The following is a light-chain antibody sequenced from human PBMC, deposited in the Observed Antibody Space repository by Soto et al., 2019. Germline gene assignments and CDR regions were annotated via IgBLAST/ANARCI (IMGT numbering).Light chain of an antibody. CDR3: SSYTSSSTHYV. CDR1: SSDVGGYNY. CDR2: EVS. Sequence: QSALTQPASVSGSPGQSITISCTGTSSDVGGYNYVSWYLQHPGKAPKLMIYEVSNRPSGVSNRFSGSKSGNTASLTISGLQAEDEADYYCSSYTSSSTHYVFGTGTKLTV. V-gene: IGLV2-14*01. J-gene: IGLJ1*01.